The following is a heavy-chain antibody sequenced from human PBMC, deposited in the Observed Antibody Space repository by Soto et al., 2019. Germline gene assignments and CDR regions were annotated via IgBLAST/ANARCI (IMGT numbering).Heavy chain of an antibody. CDR1: GYTFTSYV. J-gene: IGHJ6*02. D-gene: IGHD1-1*01. Sequence: QVQLVQSGAEVKKPGASVKVSCKASGYTFTSYVINWVRQATGQGLEWMGWMNPNSGNTGYAQKFQGRVTMTRNTSISTAYMELSSLRSEDTAVYYCARVNWNDVDYGMDVWGQGTTVTVSS. CDR3: ARVNWNDVDYGMDV. V-gene: IGHV1-8*01. CDR2: MNPNSGNT.